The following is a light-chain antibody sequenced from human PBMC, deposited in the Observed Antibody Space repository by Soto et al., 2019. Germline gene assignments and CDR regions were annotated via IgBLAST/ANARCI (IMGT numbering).Light chain of an antibody. CDR2: WAS. V-gene: IGKV4-1*01. CDR3: QQYSNWPPIT. Sequence: DIVMTQSPDSLAVSLGERATINCKSSQIILYFSNNKNFLAWYQQKAGQPPKLLITWASNRESGVPDRFSGSGSGTDFTLTISSLQSEDFAVYYCQQYSNWPPITFGQGTRLEIK. CDR1: QIILYFSNNKNF. J-gene: IGKJ5*01.